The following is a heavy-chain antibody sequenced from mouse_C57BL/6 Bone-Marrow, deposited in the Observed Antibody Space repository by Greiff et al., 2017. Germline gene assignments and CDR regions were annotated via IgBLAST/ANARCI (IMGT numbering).Heavy chain of an antibody. D-gene: IGHD2-5*01. CDR1: GFSLTSYG. CDR2: IWRGGST. Sequence: QVQLQQSGPGLVQPSQSLSITCTVSGFSLTSYGVHWVRQSPGKGLEWLGVIWRGGSTDYNAAFMSRLSITKDNSKSQFFVKMNRLQADDTAIYYCAKGDPYSNQFAYWGQGTLVTVSA. V-gene: IGHV2-5*01. J-gene: IGHJ3*01. CDR3: AKGDPYSNQFAY.